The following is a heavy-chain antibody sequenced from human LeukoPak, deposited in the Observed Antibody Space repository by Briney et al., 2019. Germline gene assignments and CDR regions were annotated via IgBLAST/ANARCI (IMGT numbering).Heavy chain of an antibody. V-gene: IGHV1-69*13. D-gene: IGHD2-2*02. J-gene: IGHJ5*02. CDR2: IIPIFGTA. CDR3: ARNVVPAAIHNWFDP. Sequence: SVKVSCKASGGTFSSYAISWVRQAPGQGLEWMGGIIPIFGTANYAQKFQGRVTITADESTSTAYMELSSLRSEDTAVYYCARNVVPAAIHNWFDPWGQGTLVTVSS. CDR1: GGTFSSYA.